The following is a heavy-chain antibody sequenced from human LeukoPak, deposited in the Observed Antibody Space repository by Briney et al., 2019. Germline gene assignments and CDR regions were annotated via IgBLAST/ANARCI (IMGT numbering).Heavy chain of an antibody. D-gene: IGHD3-22*01. J-gene: IGHJ5*02. Sequence: SETLSLTCTDSGGSISSYYWSWIRQPAGKGLEWIGRIYTSGSTNYNPSLKSRVTMSVDTSKNQFSLKLSSVTAADTAVYYCARDGRDYYDSSGPLRRETNWFDPWGQGTLVTVSS. CDR2: IYTSGST. CDR3: ARDGRDYYDSSGPLRRETNWFDP. V-gene: IGHV4-4*07. CDR1: GGSISSYY.